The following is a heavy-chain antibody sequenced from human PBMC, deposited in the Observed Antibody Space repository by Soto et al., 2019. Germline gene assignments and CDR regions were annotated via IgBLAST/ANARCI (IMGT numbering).Heavy chain of an antibody. J-gene: IGHJ6*02. Sequence: PGESLKISCKGSGHSFTSYWISWVRQMPGKGLEWMGRIDPSDSYTNYSPSFQGHVTISADKSISTAYLQWSSLKASDTAMYYCARHLVSSSFGLYYYGMDVWGQGTTVTVSS. CDR3: ARHLVSSSFGLYYYGMDV. D-gene: IGHD6-13*01. CDR2: IDPSDSYT. CDR1: GHSFTSYW. V-gene: IGHV5-10-1*01.